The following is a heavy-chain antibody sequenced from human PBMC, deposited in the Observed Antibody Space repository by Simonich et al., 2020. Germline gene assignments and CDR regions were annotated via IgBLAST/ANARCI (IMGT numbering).Heavy chain of an antibody. CDR3: ARDRCTNGVCLDV. Sequence: QVQLVESGGGVVQPGRSLSLSCAASGFTFISYGMPWVRRAPVKGLEWVPGKWYDGSNKYNADSVKGRFTISSDNSKNTLYLQMNSRRAEDTAVYYCARDRCTNGVCLDVWGKGTTVTVSS. J-gene: IGHJ6*04. D-gene: IGHD2-8*01. V-gene: IGHV3-33*01. CDR2: KWYDGSNK. CDR1: GFTFISYG.